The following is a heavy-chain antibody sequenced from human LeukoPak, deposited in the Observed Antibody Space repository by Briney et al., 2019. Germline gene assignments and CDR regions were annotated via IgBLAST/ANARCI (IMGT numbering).Heavy chain of an antibody. D-gene: IGHD5-18*01. V-gene: IGHV4-59*08. CDR2: IYYSGST. J-gene: IGHJ4*02. Sequence: SSETLSLTCTVSGGSISSYYWSWIRQPPGKGLEWIGYIYYSGSTNYNPSLKSRVTISVDTSKNQFSLKLSSVTAADTAVYYCATVRGYSYANEYHFESWGQGTPVTVSS. CDR1: GGSISSYY. CDR3: ATVRGYSYANEYHFES.